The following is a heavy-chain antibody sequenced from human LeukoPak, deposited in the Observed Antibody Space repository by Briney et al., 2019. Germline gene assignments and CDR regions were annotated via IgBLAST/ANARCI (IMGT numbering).Heavy chain of an antibody. CDR1: GFTVSSNY. CDR3: AKDLGSSGYYHFDY. V-gene: IGHV3-53*01. D-gene: IGHD3-22*01. CDR2: IYSGGST. J-gene: IGHJ4*02. Sequence: PGGSLRLSCAASGFTVSSNYMSWVRQAPGKGLEWVSVIYSGGSTYYADSVKGRFTISRDNSKNTLYLQMNSLRAEDTAVYYCAKDLGSSGYYHFDYWGQGTLVTVSS.